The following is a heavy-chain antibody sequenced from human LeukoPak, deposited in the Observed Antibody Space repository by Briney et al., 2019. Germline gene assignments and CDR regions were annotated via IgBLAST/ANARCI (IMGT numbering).Heavy chain of an antibody. CDR1: SASLNNYY. CDR3: ARGRLELRSYTYHYMDV. D-gene: IGHD1-7*01. J-gene: IGHJ6*03. CDR2: INYTVNT. V-gene: IGHV4-34*01. Sequence: SGTLSLTCGVYSASLNNYYWSWIRQAPGKGLKWIGEINYTVNTKYNPSLESRVTISIDTSTNQFSLTLRSVTAADTAVYYCARGRLELRSYTYHYMDVWGKGTTVTVSS.